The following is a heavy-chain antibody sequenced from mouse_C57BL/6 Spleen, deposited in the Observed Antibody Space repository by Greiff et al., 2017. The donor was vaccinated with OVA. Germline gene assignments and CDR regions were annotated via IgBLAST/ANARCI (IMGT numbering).Heavy chain of an antibody. CDR3: ARGHYYGSTYYYAMDY. Sequence: VQRVESGAELVKPGASVKMSCKASGYTFTSYWITWVKQRPGQGLEWIGDIYPGSGSTNYNEKFKSKATLTVDTSSSTAYMQLSSLTSEDSAVYYCARGHYYGSTYYYAMDYWGQGTSVTVSS. J-gene: IGHJ4*01. D-gene: IGHD1-1*01. CDR2: IYPGSGST. V-gene: IGHV1-55*01. CDR1: GYTFTSYW.